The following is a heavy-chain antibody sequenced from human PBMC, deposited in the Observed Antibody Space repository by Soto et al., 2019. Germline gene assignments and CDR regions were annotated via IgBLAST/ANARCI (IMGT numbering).Heavy chain of an antibody. CDR1: GYTFTGYY. Sequence: QVQLVQSGAEVKKPGASVKVSCKASGYTFTGYYIHWVRQAPGQGLEWMGWINPNSGGTKYPQKFLGRVTMTRDTSIRTVYMSLTGLKSDDTAVYFCARDLAKGGGSAGFDYWGQGTLVAVSS. CDR3: ARDLAKGGGSAGFDY. V-gene: IGHV1-2*02. CDR2: INPNSGGT. J-gene: IGHJ4*02. D-gene: IGHD2-15*01.